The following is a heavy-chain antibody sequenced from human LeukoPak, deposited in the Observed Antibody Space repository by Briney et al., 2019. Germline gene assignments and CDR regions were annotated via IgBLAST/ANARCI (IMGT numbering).Heavy chain of an antibody. D-gene: IGHD6-13*01. Sequence: SETLSLTCAVYGGSFSGYYWSWIRQPPGKGLEWIGEINHSGSTNYNPSLKSRVTISVDTSKNQFSLKLSSVTAADTAVYYCARLSIAATRMIDPWGQGTLVTVSS. J-gene: IGHJ5*02. CDR3: ARLSIAATRMIDP. V-gene: IGHV4-34*01. CDR2: INHSGST. CDR1: GGSFSGYY.